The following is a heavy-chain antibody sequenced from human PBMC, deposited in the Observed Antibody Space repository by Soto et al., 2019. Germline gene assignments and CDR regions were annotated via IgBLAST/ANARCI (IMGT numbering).Heavy chain of an antibody. V-gene: IGHV2-5*02. D-gene: IGHD2-15*01. CDR2: IYWDDDK. CDR3: AHRPSYCSGGSCYSGFDY. CDR1: GFSLSTSGVG. J-gene: IGHJ4*02. Sequence: QITLKESGPTLVKPTQTLTLTCTFSGFSLSTSGVGVGWIRQPPVKALEWLALIYWDDDKRYSPSLKSRLTITKDTSKNQVVLTMTNMDPVDTATYYCAHRPSYCSGGSCYSGFDYWGQGTLVTVSS.